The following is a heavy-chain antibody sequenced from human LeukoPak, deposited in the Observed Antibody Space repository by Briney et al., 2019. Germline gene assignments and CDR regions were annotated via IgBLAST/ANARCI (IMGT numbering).Heavy chain of an antibody. V-gene: IGHV3-33*01. CDR1: GFTLSSYG. CDR3: ARRATKARHDAFDI. Sequence: PGGSLRLSCAASGFTLSSYGMHWVRQAPGKGLEWVAVIWYDGSNKYYADSVKGRFTISRDNSKNTLYLQMNSLRAEDTAVYYCARRATKARHDAFDIWGQGTMVTVSS. CDR2: IWYDGSNK. J-gene: IGHJ3*02. D-gene: IGHD1-26*01.